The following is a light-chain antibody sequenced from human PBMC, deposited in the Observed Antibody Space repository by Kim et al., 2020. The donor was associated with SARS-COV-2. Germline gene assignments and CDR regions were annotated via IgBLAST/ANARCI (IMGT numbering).Light chain of an antibody. J-gene: IGKJ1*01. V-gene: IGKV1-9*01. CDR1: QGISSY. CDR3: QQLNSYPWT. Sequence: ASVGDRVTITCRASQGISSYLAWYQQKPGKAPKLLIYAASTLQSGVPSRFSGSGSGTDCTLTISSLQPEDFATYYCQQLNSYPWTFGQGTKVDIK. CDR2: AAS.